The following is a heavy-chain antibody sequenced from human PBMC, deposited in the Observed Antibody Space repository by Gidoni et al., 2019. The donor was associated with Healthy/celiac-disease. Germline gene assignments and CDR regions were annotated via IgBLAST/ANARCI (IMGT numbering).Heavy chain of an antibody. CDR3: ARDGMVRGVMGYYGMDV. CDR2: INPSGGST. Sequence: QVQLVQSGAEVKKPGASVKVSCKASGYTFTSYSMHWVRQAPGQGLEWMGIINPSGGSTSYAQKFQGRVTMTRDTSTSTVYMELSSLRSEDTAVYYCARDGMVRGVMGYYGMDVWGQGTTVTVSS. CDR1: GYTFTSYS. J-gene: IGHJ6*02. D-gene: IGHD3-10*01. V-gene: IGHV1-46*01.